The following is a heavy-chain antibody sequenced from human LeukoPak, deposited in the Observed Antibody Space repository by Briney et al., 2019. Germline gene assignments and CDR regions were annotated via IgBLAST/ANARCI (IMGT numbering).Heavy chain of an antibody. CDR2: INSNSGAT. CDR3: ARDPPAIIGWYFDL. V-gene: IGHV1-2*02. CDR1: GYTFTSYY. J-gene: IGHJ2*01. D-gene: IGHD5-18*01. Sequence: GASVQVSCKASGYTFTSYYMHWVRQAAGQGLEWMGWINSNSGATNYAPKFQGRVTMTTDTSISTAYMELTRLTSDDTAVYYCARDPPAIIGWYFDLWGRGTLVTVSS.